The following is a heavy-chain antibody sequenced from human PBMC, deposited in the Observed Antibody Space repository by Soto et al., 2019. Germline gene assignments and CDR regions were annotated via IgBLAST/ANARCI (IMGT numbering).Heavy chain of an antibody. Sequence: KVSCKASGFTFTSSAVQWARQARGQRLEWIGWIVVGSGNTNYAQKFQERVTITRDMSTSTAYMELSSLRSEDTAVYYCAAEKGPYYYDSSGSGSFDYWGQGTLVTVSS. CDR1: GFTFTSSA. CDR2: IVVGSGNT. V-gene: IGHV1-58*01. D-gene: IGHD3-22*01. J-gene: IGHJ4*02. CDR3: AAEKGPYYYDSSGSGSFDY.